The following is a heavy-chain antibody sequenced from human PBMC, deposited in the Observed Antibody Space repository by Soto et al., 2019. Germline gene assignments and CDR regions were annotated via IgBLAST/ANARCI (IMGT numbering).Heavy chain of an antibody. CDR3: ARENRMATTGFFDY. D-gene: IGHD1-1*01. CDR1: GFTFSSYG. CDR2: IWYDGSNK. J-gene: IGHJ4*02. V-gene: IGHV3-33*01. Sequence: QVQLVESGGGVVQPGRSLRLSCAASGFTFSSYGMHWVRQAPGKGLELVAVIWYDGSNKYYADSLKGRFTISRDNSKNTLYLQMSSLRAEDTAVYYCARENRMATTGFFDYWGQRTLVTVSS.